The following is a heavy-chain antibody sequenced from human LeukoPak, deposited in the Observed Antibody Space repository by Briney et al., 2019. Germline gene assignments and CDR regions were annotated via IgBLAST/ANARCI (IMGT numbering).Heavy chain of an antibody. CDR1: GFNFKTHW. D-gene: IGHD1-26*01. J-gene: IGHJ5*02. V-gene: IGHV3-74*01. CDR2: IDNDEKSS. Sequence: PGGSLRLSCAASGFNFKTHWMHWVRQVAGKGLVWVSRIDNDEKSSRYAESVKGRFTISRDTAKKMLFLQMNSLRGDDTGLYFCARARDGSRSAFDLWGQGTLVIVSP. CDR3: ARARDGSRSAFDL.